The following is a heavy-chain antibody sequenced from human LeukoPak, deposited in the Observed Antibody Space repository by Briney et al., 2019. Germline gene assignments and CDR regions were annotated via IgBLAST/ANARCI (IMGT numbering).Heavy chain of an antibody. Sequence: GGSLRLSCAASGFTFSSYGMHWVREAPGKGLEWVAVISYDGSNKHYADSVKGRFTISRDNSKNTLYLQMNSLRAEDTAVYYCAKVGYSSSWDCDYWGQGTLVTISS. CDR1: GFTFSSYG. CDR3: AKVGYSSSWDCDY. J-gene: IGHJ4*02. V-gene: IGHV3-30*18. CDR2: ISYDGSNK. D-gene: IGHD6-13*01.